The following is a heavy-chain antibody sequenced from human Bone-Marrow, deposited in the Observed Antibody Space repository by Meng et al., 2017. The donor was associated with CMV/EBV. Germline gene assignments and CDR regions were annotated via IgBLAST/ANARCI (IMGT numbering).Heavy chain of an antibody. CDR2: INPNSGGT. J-gene: IGHJ6*01. V-gene: IGHV1-2*02. D-gene: IGHD2-2*02. CDR3: ARDSRYCSSTSCYILSGMDV. Sequence: ASVKVSCKASGYTFTGYYMHWVRQAPGQGLEWMGWINPNSGGTNYAQKFQGRVTMTRDTSISTAYMELSRLRSDDTAVYYCARDSRYCSSTSCYILSGMDVWGQGTTVTGYS. CDR1: GYTFTGYY.